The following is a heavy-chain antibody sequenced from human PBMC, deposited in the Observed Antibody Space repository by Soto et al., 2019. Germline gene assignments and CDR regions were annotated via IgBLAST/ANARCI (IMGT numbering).Heavy chain of an antibody. Sequence: EVQLVESGGGLVKPGGSLRLSCAASGFTFSIYTMTWVRQAPGKGLEWVSSIDPSSNYIYYADSLKGRFTISRDNAKDSVYLQMNSLRAEDTAVYYCAREAHFYGRSDVFDVWGQGTMVTVSS. V-gene: IGHV3-21*01. CDR2: IDPSSNYI. D-gene: IGHD3-10*02. J-gene: IGHJ3*01. CDR3: AREAHFYGRSDVFDV. CDR1: GFTFSIYT.